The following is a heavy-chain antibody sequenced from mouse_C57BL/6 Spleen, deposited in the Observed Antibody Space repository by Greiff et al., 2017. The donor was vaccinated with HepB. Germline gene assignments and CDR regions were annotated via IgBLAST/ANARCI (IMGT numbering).Heavy chain of an antibody. CDR2: SRNKANDYTT. CDR3: ARDAYGNYDDY. Sequence: EVQWVESGGGLVQSGRSLRLSCATSGFTFSDFYMEWVRQAPGKGLEWIAASRNKANDYTTEYSASVKGRFIVSRDTSQSILYLQMNALRAEDTAIYYCARDAYGNYDDYWGQGTTLTVSS. V-gene: IGHV7-1*01. D-gene: IGHD2-10*02. CDR1: GFTFSDFY. J-gene: IGHJ2*01.